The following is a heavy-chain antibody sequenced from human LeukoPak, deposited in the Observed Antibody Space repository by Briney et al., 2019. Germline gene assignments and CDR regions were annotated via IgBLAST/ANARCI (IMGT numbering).Heavy chain of an antibody. CDR2: IYYSGST. J-gene: IGHJ3*02. CDR1: GGSISSYY. V-gene: IGHV4-59*01. CDR3: ARGGKFNWNYGNHDAYDI. Sequence: PSETLSLTCTVSGGSISSYYWSWIRQPPGKGLEWIGYIYYSGSTNYNPSLKSRVTISVDTSKNQFSLKLSSVTAADTAVYYCARGGKFNWNYGNHDAYDIWGQGTMVTVSS. D-gene: IGHD1-7*01.